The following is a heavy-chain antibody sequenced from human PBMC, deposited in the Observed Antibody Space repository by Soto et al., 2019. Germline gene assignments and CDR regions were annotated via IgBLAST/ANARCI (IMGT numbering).Heavy chain of an antibody. J-gene: IGHJ4*02. CDR2: ISWNSGSI. D-gene: IGHD3-10*01. V-gene: IGHV3-9*01. CDR3: AKDKAYGSGSSQYYFDY. Sequence: SLKISCAASGFTFDDYAMHWVRQAPGKGLEWVSGISWNSGSIGYADSVKGRFTISRDNAKNSLYLQMNSLRAEDTALYYCAKDKAYGSGSSQYYFDYWGQGTLVTVSS. CDR1: GFTFDDYA.